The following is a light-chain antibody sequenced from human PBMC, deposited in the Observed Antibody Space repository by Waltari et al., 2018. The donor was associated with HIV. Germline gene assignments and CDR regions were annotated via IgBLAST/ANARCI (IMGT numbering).Light chain of an antibody. V-gene: IGKV4-1*01. CDR3: QQTYTIPPT. Sequence: DIVMTQSPDSLAVSLGERATIKCQSSQTVFYSSNNKNYLSWYQQKAGQPPKLIIYWASSRQSGVPDRFSGSGSGTDFTLTISSLQAEDVAVYFCQQTYTIPPTFGGGTKVEIK. CDR2: WAS. J-gene: IGKJ4*01. CDR1: QTVFYSSNNKNY.